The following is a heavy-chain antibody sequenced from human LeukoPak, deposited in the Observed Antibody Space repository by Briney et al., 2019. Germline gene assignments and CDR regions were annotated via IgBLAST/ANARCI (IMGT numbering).Heavy chain of an antibody. D-gene: IGHD6-13*01. Sequence: PSETLSLTCAVYGGSFSGYYWSWIRQPPGKGLEWIGEINHSGSTNYNPSLKSRVTISVDTSKNHFSLKLSSVTAADTAAYYCARRGRYSSSWYRNYYYYMDVWGKGTTVTISS. V-gene: IGHV4-34*01. CDR3: ARRGRYSSSWYRNYYYYMDV. J-gene: IGHJ6*03. CDR1: GGSFSGYY. CDR2: INHSGST.